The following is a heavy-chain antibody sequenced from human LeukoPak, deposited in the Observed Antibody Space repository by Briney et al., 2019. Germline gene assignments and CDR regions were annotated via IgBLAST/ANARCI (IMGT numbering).Heavy chain of an antibody. D-gene: IGHD2-21*02. CDR1: GGSFSGYY. CDR2: INHSGST. V-gene: IGHV4-34*01. CDR3: ARAYCGGDCYADAFDI. Sequence: SETLSLTCAVYGGSFSGYYWSWIRQPPGKGLEWIGEINHSGSTNYNPSLKSRVTISGDTSKNQFSLKLSSVTAADTAVCYCARAYCGGDCYADAFDIWGQGTMVTVSS. J-gene: IGHJ3*02.